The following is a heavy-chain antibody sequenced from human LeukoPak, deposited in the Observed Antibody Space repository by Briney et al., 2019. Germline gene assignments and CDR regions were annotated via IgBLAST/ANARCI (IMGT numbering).Heavy chain of an antibody. CDR1: GFTFSSYD. V-gene: IGHV3-48*03. CDR3: AKSVVVSFSFDY. D-gene: IGHD3-22*01. CDR2: ISSSGSTT. J-gene: IGHJ4*02. Sequence: PGGSLRLSCAGSGFTFSSYDMNWVRQAPGKGLEWVSYISSSGSTTYYADSVKGRFTISRDNARDSLYLQMNSLRAEDTAVYYCAKSVVVSFSFDYWGQGTLVTVSS.